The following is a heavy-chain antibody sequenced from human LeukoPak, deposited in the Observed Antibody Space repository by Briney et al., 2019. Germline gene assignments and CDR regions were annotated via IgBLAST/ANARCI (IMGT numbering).Heavy chain of an antibody. J-gene: IGHJ4*02. Sequence: SETLSLTCTVSGGSISSYYWSWIRQPPGKGLEWIGSIYYSGSTYYNPSLKSRVTISVDTSKNQFSLKLSSVTAADTAVYYCARRPPLGHRFTEFDYWGQGTLVTVSS. CDR2: IYYSGST. V-gene: IGHV4-59*04. CDR1: GGSISSYY. D-gene: IGHD1-14*01. CDR3: ARRPPLGHRFTEFDY.